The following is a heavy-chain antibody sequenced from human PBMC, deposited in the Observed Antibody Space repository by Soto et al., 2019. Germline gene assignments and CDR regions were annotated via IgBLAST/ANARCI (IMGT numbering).Heavy chain of an antibody. Sequence: GGSLRLSCAASGFTFSSYEMNWVRQAPGKGLEWVSYISSSGSTIYYADSVKGRFTISRDNAKNSLYLQMNSLRAEDTAVYYCARDPVSFDWSTYYNYGMDVWGQGTTVTVSS. J-gene: IGHJ6*02. D-gene: IGHD3-9*01. CDR2: ISSSGSTI. CDR3: ARDPVSFDWSTYYNYGMDV. V-gene: IGHV3-48*03. CDR1: GFTFSSYE.